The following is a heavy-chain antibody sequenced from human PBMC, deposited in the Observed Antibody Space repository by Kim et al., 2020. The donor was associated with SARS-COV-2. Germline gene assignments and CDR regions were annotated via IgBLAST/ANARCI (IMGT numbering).Heavy chain of an antibody. CDR2: T. Sequence: TNYNPSLKSRVTISVDTSKNQFSLKLSSVTAADTAVYYCARARVTANFDYWGQGTLVTVSS. D-gene: IGHD2-21*02. V-gene: IGHV4-59*01. J-gene: IGHJ4*02. CDR3: ARARVTANFDY.